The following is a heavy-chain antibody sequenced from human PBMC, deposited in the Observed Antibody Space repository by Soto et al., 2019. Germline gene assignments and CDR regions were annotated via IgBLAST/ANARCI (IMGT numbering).Heavy chain of an antibody. Sequence: QITLNESGPTVVKPTETLTLTCRFSGFSLTTSGVGVAWIRQSPGKAPEWLALIYWDDDKRYSASLKSRLTITKDTSTNQVVLTVSDLDPTDTATYYCAHRVLRTVFGLVTTTAIYFDFWGQGTPVAVSS. CDR3: AHRVLRTVFGLVTTTAIYFDF. CDR2: IYWDDDK. CDR1: GFSLTTSGVG. V-gene: IGHV2-5*02. D-gene: IGHD3-3*01. J-gene: IGHJ4*02.